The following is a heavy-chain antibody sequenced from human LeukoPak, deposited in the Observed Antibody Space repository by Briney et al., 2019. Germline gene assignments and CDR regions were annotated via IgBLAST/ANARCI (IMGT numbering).Heavy chain of an antibody. J-gene: IGHJ1*01. Sequence: GGSLRLSCAASGFTFSSYGMHWVRQAPGKGLEWVAVISYDGSNKYYADSVKGRFTISRDNSKNTLYLQMNSLRAEDTAVYYCAKGVYDSSGYYYATEYFQHWGQGTLVTVSS. V-gene: IGHV3-30*18. CDR2: ISYDGSNK. D-gene: IGHD3-22*01. CDR1: GFTFSSYG. CDR3: AKGVYDSSGYYYATEYFQH.